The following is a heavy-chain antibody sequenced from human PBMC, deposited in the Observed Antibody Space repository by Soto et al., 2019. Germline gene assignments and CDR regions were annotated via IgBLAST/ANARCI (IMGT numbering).Heavy chain of an antibody. CDR1: GDSVSTGPSY. CDR2: IYNSENT. V-gene: IGHV4-61*01. CDR3: AIGRGYGYGIHF. D-gene: IGHD5-18*01. J-gene: IGHJ4*02. Sequence: QVQLQESGPGLVKPSETLSLTCTVSGDSVSTGPSYWSWIRQPPGKGLECIAFIYNSENTYYNPSLRSRVTISVHKSNNQYSLKLSSVTAADTGVYCCAIGRGYGYGIHFWGQGILVTVSS.